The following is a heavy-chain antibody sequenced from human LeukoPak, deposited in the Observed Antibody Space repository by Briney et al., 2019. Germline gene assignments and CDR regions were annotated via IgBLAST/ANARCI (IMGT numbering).Heavy chain of an antibody. CDR2: ISGSGGST. Sequence: RAGGSLRLSCAASGFTFSSYAMSWVRQAPGKGLEWVSAISGSGGSTYYADSVKGRFTISRDNSKNTLYLQMNSLRAEDTAVYYCARDSSSWYFDYWGQGTLVTVSS. CDR1: GFTFSSYA. V-gene: IGHV3-23*01. D-gene: IGHD6-13*01. J-gene: IGHJ4*02. CDR3: ARDSSSWYFDY.